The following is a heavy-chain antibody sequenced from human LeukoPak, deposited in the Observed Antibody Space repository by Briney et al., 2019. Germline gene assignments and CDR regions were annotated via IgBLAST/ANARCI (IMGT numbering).Heavy chain of an antibody. D-gene: IGHD2-15*01. CDR1: GFTFSSYA. V-gene: IGHV3-23*01. CDR2: ISGSGGST. Sequence: GGSLRLSCAASGFTFSSYAMSWVRQAPGKGLEWVSAISGSGGSTYYADSVKGRFTISRDNSKNTLYLQMNSLRAEDTAVYYCANRDCSGGSCPDYWGQGTLVTVSS. CDR3: ANRDCSGGSCPDY. J-gene: IGHJ4*02.